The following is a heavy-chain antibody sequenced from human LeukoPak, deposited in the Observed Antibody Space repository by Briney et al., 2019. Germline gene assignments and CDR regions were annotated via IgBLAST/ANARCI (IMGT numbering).Heavy chain of an antibody. V-gene: IGHV3-30*02. CDR3: AREYLSSSSIDY. J-gene: IGHJ4*02. CDR2: IRYDGSNK. CDR1: GFTFSSYG. D-gene: IGHD6-6*01. Sequence: GGSLRLSCAASGFTFSSYGMHWVRQAPGKGLEWVALIRYDGSNKYYADSVKGRFTISRDNSKNTLYLQMNSPRAEDTAVYYCAREYLSSSSIDYWGQGTLVTVSS.